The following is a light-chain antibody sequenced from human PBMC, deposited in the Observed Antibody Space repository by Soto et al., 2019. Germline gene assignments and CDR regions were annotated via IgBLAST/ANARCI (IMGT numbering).Light chain of an antibody. Sequence: EIVMTQSPATLSVSPGERATLSCRASHSVSSNLAWYQQKPGQAPRLLISGASTRATGVPVRFSGSGSGTEFTLTISSLQSEDLAVYYCQQYNNWPLTFGGGTKVEIK. CDR3: QQYNNWPLT. V-gene: IGKV3-15*01. J-gene: IGKJ4*01. CDR2: GAS. CDR1: HSVSSN.